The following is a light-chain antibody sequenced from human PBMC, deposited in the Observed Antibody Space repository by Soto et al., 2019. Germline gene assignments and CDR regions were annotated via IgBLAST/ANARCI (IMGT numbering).Light chain of an antibody. CDR3: QQYNNLPPSWT. CDR2: GAS. Sequence: EIVMTQSPATLSVSPGERATLSCRASQSVSSNLAWYQQKPGQAPRLLIYGASTSVTRIPARFSGSGSGTEFTLTISSLQSEDFACYYCQQYNNLPPSWTFGQGTKVEIK. CDR1: QSVSSN. J-gene: IGKJ1*01. V-gene: IGKV3-15*01.